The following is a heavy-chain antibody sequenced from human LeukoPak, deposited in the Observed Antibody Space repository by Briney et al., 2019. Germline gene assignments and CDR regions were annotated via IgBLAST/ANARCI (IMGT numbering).Heavy chain of an antibody. D-gene: IGHD5-24*01. CDR2: INKDGGEK. CDR1: RFTFSNYW. J-gene: IGHJ4*02. Sequence: GGSLRLSCVASRFTFSNYWMTWVRQAPGKGLERVANINKDGGEKYYMESVKGRFTISRDDAKNSLYLQMNSLTVEDTAVYYCARDMGWQQFDQWGQGTLVTVSS. CDR3: ARDMGWQQFDQ. V-gene: IGHV3-7*01.